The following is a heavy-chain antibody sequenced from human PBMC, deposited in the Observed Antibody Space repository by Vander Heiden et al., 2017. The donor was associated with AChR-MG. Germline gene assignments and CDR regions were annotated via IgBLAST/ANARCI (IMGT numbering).Heavy chain of an antibody. CDR1: GYSISSGYY. J-gene: IGHJ2*01. CDR3: AREGPLGAVADRGYFDL. V-gene: IGHV4-38-2*02. D-gene: IGHD2-15*01. CDR2: IYHSGST. Sequence: QVQLQESGPGLVKPSETLSLTCAVSGYSISSGYYWGWIRQPPGRGLEWIGSIYHSGSTYYDSSLKSRVTISVDTSKNQFSLKLSSVTAADTAVYFCAREGPLGAVADRGYFDLWGRGTLVAVSS.